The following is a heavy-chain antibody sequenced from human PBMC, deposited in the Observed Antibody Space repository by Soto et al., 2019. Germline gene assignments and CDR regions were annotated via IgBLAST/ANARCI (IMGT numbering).Heavy chain of an antibody. CDR1: TGSMRTYY. D-gene: IGHD4-17*01. J-gene: IGHJ4*02. CDR3: ARDDTTGLFDF. Sequence: PWETLSLTCSVSTGSMRTYYWTWIRQSPGKGLEWIGQISHTGRTKYNPSLESRVTISVDTSRKQFSLKLTSVTAADTALYYCARDDTTGLFDFWGQGTLVTVS. V-gene: IGHV4-59*01. CDR2: ISHTGRT.